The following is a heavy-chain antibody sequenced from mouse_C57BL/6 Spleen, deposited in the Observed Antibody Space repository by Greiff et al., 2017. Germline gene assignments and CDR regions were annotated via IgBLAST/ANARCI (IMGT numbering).Heavy chain of an antibody. CDR1: GYTFTSYW. J-gene: IGHJ1*03. D-gene: IGHD1-1*01. CDR2: IHPSDSDT. CDR3: AIRDGSSLYWYFDV. V-gene: IGHV1-74*01. Sequence: QVQLQQPGAELVKPGASVKVSCKASGYTFTSYWMHWVKQRPGQGLEWIGRIHPSDSDTNYNQKFKGKATLTVDKSSSTAYMRLSSLTSEDSAVYYCAIRDGSSLYWYFDVWGTGTTVTVSS.